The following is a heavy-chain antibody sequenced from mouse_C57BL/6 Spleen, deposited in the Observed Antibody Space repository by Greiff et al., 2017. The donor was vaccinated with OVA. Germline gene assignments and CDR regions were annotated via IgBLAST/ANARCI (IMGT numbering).Heavy chain of an antibody. Sequence: VQLKESGPELVKPGASVKLSCKASGYTFTSYDINWVKQRPGQGLEWIGWIYPRDGSTKYNEKFKGKATLTVDTSSSTAYMELHSLTSEDSAVYFCARRDGYDGAWWYFDVWGTGTTVTVSS. CDR3: ARRDGYDGAWWYFDV. CDR1: GYTFTSYD. CDR2: IYPRDGST. V-gene: IGHV1-85*01. J-gene: IGHJ1*03. D-gene: IGHD2-2*01.